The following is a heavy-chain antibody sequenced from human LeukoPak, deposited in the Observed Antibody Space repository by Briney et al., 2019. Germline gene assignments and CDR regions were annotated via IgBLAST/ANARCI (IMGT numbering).Heavy chain of an antibody. CDR1: GGSISNYY. Sequence: TSETLSLTCSVSGGSISNYYWSWIRQPPGKGLEWIGYIYYSGSTNYNPSLKSRVTISVDTSKNEFSLKLSSVTVADTAAYYCARHQAAGDPSHYYYGMDVWGQGTTVTVSS. V-gene: IGHV4-59*08. CDR3: ARHQAAGDPSHYYYGMDV. CDR2: IYYSGST. D-gene: IGHD6-13*01. J-gene: IGHJ6*02.